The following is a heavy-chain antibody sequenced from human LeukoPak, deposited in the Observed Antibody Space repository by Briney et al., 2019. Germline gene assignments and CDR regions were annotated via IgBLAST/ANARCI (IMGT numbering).Heavy chain of an antibody. CDR3: ARGTYYGSPPRQNWFDP. CDR2: INPNSGGT. CDR1: GYTFTGYY. J-gene: IGHJ5*02. V-gene: IGHV1-2*02. D-gene: IGHD3-10*01. Sequence: GASVKVSCKASGYTFTGYYMHWVRQAPGQGLEWMGWINPNSGGTNYAQKFQGRVTMTRDTSISTAYMELSSLRSEDTAVYYCARGTYYGSPPRQNWFDPWGQGTLVTVSS.